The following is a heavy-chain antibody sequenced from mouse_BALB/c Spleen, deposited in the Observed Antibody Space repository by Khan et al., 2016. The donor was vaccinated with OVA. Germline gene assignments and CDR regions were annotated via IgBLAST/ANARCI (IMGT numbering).Heavy chain of an antibody. J-gene: IGHJ4*01. CDR2: IGPGGGNP. Sequence: DLVKPGASVKLSCKASGYTFTSYWINWIQQRPGQGLEWVGHIGPGGGNPYYHEIFKGKVTLTVDTPSNTVYIQISSLTSEDSAVYFCARSNYYGYGRCAMDCWGPGTSVTVSA. D-gene: IGHD2-2*01. V-gene: IGHV1S41*01. CDR1: GYTFTSYW. CDR3: ARSNYYGYGRCAMDC.